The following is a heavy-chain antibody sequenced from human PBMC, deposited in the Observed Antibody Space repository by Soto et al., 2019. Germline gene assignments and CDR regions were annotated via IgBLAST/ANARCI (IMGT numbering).Heavy chain of an antibody. V-gene: IGHV3-23*01. CDR1: GFTFSTYA. CDR3: ATRHLAYCSGGTCNAFDF. Sequence: GGSLRLSCAASGFTFSTYAMSWVRQAPGKGLEWVSTISVSGDSTYSADSVKGRVAVSRDNCKNTVYLQMNTLRAEDTAIYYCATRHLAYCSGGTCNAFDFWGQGTLVTVSS. J-gene: IGHJ4*02. D-gene: IGHD2-15*01. CDR2: ISVSGDST.